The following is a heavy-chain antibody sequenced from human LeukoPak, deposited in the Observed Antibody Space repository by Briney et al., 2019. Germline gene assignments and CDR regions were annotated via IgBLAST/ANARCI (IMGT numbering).Heavy chain of an antibody. CDR2: IFPGGNT. V-gene: IGHV4-61*02. J-gene: IGHJ4*02. CDR3: AGSITMVRGVGPFDY. Sequence: TASQTLSLTCTVSGGSVSSGTYSWNWMRQPAGKGLEWIGRIFPGGNTYFNPSLKSRVAISVDSSKNQFSLTLSSVTAADTAVYYCAGSITMVRGVGPFDYWGQGTLVTVSS. D-gene: IGHD3-10*01. CDR1: GGSVSSGTYS.